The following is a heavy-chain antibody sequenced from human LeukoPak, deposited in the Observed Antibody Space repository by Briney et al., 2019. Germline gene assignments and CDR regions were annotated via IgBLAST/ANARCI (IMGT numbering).Heavy chain of an antibody. J-gene: IGHJ4*02. D-gene: IGHD6-13*01. V-gene: IGHV4-38-2*02. CDR3: AREGDSSSLDY. CDR1: GYSISSGYY. CDR2: IYHSGST. Sequence: SETLSLTCTVSGYSISSGYYWGWIRQPPGKGLEWIGSIYHSGSTYYNPSLKSRVTISVGTSKNQFSLKLSSVTAADTAVYYCAREGDSSSLDYWGQGTLVTVSS.